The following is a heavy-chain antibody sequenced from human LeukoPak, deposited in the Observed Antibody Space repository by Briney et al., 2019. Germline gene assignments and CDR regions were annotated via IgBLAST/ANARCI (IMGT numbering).Heavy chain of an antibody. CDR1: GFTFSSYS. CDR2: ISSSSSYK. J-gene: IGHJ4*02. D-gene: IGHD4-17*01. V-gene: IGHV3-21*01. CDR3: ARENDYGEYAGYFDY. Sequence: GGSLRLSCAASGFTFSSYSMNWVRQVPGKGLEWVSSISSSSSYKYYADSVKGRFTISRDNAKNSLNLQMNSLRAEDTAVYNCARENDYGEYAGYFDYWGQGTLVTVSS.